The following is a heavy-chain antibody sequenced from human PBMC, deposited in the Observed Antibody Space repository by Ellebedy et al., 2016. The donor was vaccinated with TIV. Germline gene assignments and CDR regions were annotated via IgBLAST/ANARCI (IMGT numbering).Heavy chain of an antibody. D-gene: IGHD1-14*01. J-gene: IGHJ6*02. V-gene: IGHV3-21*01. CDR1: GFTVNTYW. CDR3: ARGTHYYWFGMDV. Sequence: GGSLRLSCAASGFTVNTYWMHWVRQAPGKGLEWVSSISSTSTYTFYADSVKGRFTIYRANAKDSLYLQMNSLTAEDTAVYYCARGTHYYWFGMDVWGQGTTVTVSS. CDR2: ISSTSTYT.